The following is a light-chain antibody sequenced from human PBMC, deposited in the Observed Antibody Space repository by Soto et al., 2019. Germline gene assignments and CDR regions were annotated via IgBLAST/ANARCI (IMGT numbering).Light chain of an antibody. Sequence: QSALTQPASVSGSPGQSIAISCTGTRSDVRSYNLLSWYQQHPGKAPKLMIYEGTKRPSGVSNRFSGSKSGNTASLTISGLQAEDEADYYCCSYAGNSLWVFGGGTKLTVL. V-gene: IGLV2-23*01. CDR3: CSYAGNSLWV. CDR1: RSDVRSYNL. CDR2: EGT. J-gene: IGLJ3*02.